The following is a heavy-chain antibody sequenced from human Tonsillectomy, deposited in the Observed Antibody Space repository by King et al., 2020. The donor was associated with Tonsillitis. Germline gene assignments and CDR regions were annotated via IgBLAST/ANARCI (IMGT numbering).Heavy chain of an antibody. Sequence: VQLQESGPGLVKPSETLSLTCTVSGGSISSYYWSWIRQPAGKGLEWIGRMYTSGSTNYNPSLKSRVTMSVDTSKNQFSLKLSSVTAADSAVYYCERAGDSSALQGVGDPAYYYYGMDVWGQGTTVTVSS. J-gene: IGHJ6*02. CDR2: MYTSGST. V-gene: IGHV4-4*07. CDR3: ERAGDSSALQGVGDPAYYYYGMDV. CDR1: GGSISSYY. D-gene: IGHD3-22*01.